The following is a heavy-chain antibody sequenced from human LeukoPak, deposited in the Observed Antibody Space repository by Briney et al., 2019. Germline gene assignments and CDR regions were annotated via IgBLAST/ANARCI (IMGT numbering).Heavy chain of an antibody. CDR1: GFTFSSYG. Sequence: GGSLRLSCAASGFTFSSYGMHWVRQAPGKGLEWVAVISYDGSNKYYADSVKGRFTISRDNSKNTLYLQMNSLRAEDTAVYYCAKTLYYYGSGSSPGWFDPWGQGTLVTVSS. CDR2: ISYDGSNK. CDR3: AKTLYYYGSGSSPGWFDP. J-gene: IGHJ5*02. D-gene: IGHD3-10*01. V-gene: IGHV3-30*18.